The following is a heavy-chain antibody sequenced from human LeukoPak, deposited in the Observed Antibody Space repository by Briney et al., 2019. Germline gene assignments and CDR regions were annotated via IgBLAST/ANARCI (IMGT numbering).Heavy chain of an antibody. Sequence: GGSLRLSCAASGFTFSDYYMSWIRQAPGKGLEWVSYMGSGGSTIYYADSVRGRFTISRDNAKSSLYLQMNNLRAEDTAVYYCARDPQNRDGYNFDYWGQGTLVTVSP. V-gene: IGHV3-11*01. CDR3: ARDPQNRDGYNFDY. D-gene: IGHD5-24*01. CDR1: GFTFSDYY. J-gene: IGHJ4*02. CDR2: MGSGGSTI.